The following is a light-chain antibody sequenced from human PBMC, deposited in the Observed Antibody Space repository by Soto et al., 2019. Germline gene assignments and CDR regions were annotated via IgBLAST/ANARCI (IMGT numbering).Light chain of an antibody. CDR2: EVS. J-gene: IGLJ1*01. CDR3: SSYTSSSIDYV. Sequence: QSALTQPASVSGSPGQSITISCTGTSSDVGGYNYVSWYQQHPGKAPKLMIYEVSNRPSGVSNLFSGSKSGNTASLTISGLQAEDEADYYCSSYTSSSIDYVFGTGTKLTV. CDR1: SSDVGGYNY. V-gene: IGLV2-14*01.